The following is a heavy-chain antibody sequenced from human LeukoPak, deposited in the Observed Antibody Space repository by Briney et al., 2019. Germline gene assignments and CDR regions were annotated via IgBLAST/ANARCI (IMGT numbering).Heavy chain of an antibody. V-gene: IGHV4-59*12. J-gene: IGHJ4*02. D-gene: IGHD3-10*01. CDR3: AGTPSSDYGSGSYYLIFQLDY. CDR2: IYYSGST. CDR1: GGSISSYY. Sequence: PSETLSLTCTVSGGSISSYYWSWIRQPPGKGLEWIGYIYYSGSTNYNPSLKSRVTISVDTSKNQFSLKLSSVTAADTAVYYCAGTPSSDYGSGSYYLIFQLDYWGQGTLVTVSS.